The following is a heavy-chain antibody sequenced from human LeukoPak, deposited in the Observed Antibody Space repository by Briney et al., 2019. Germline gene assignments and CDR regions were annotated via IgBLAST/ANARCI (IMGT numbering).Heavy chain of an antibody. V-gene: IGHV1-24*01. CDR1: GYTLTELS. Sequence: ASVKVSCKVSGYTLTELSMHRVRQAPGKGLEWMGGFDPEDGETIYAQKFQGRVTMTEDASTDTAYMELSSLRSEDTAVYYCATDRLERHAFDIWGQGTMVAVSS. J-gene: IGHJ3*02. D-gene: IGHD1-1*01. CDR3: ATDRLERHAFDI. CDR2: FDPEDGET.